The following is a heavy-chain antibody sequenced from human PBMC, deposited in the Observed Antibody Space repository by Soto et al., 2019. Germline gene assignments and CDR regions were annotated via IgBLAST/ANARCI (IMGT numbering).Heavy chain of an antibody. Sequence: SETLSLTCTVSGGSISSGGYYWSWIRQHPGKGLEWIGYIYYSGSTYYNPSLKSRVIISVDTSKNQFSLKLSSVTASDTAVYYCARGRRYGDYFDYWGQGTLVTVSS. V-gene: IGHV4-30-4*08. CDR3: ARGRRYGDYFDY. CDR1: GGSISSGGYY. CDR2: IYYSGST. J-gene: IGHJ4*02. D-gene: IGHD4-17*01.